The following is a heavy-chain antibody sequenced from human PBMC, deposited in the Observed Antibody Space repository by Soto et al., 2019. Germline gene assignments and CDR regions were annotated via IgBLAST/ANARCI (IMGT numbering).Heavy chain of an antibody. CDR3: ARDSYDFWSGYLSHTYYYYYGMDV. CDR2: ISAYNGNT. Sequence: ASVKVSCKASGYTFTSYGISWVRQAPGQGLEWMGWISAYNGNTNYAQKLQGRVTMTTDTSTSTAYMELRSLRSDDTAVYYCARDSYDFWSGYLSHTYYYYYGMDVWGQGTTVTVSS. CDR1: GYTFTSYG. V-gene: IGHV1-18*01. J-gene: IGHJ6*02. D-gene: IGHD3-3*01.